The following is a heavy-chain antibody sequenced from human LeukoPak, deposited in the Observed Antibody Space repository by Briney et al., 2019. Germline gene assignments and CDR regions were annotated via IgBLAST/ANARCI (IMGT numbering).Heavy chain of an antibody. J-gene: IGHJ4*02. CDR3: AKDIGSYYDY. D-gene: IGHD3-10*01. Sequence: GGSLRLSCVASGLTFSSNGMRWVRQAPGKGLEWVTFIQYDGSKKYYADSVKGRFTISRDNSKNTLYLEMSSLRAEDTAVYYCAKDIGSYYDYWGQGILVTVSS. CDR2: IQYDGSKK. V-gene: IGHV3-30*02. CDR1: GLTFSSNG.